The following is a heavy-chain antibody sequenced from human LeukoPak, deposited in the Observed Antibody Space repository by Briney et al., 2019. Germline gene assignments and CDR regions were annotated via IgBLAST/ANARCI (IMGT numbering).Heavy chain of an antibody. D-gene: IGHD1-7*01. CDR1: GGSISSSSYY. CDR2: IYYSGST. J-gene: IGHJ6*03. Sequence: PSETLSLTCTVSGGSISSSSYYWGWIRQPPGKGLEWIGSIYYSGSTYYNPSLKSRVTISVDTSKNQFSLKLSSVAAADTAVYYCARGLKNWNYSYYYMDVWGKGTTVTVSS. CDR3: ARGLKNWNYSYYYMDV. V-gene: IGHV4-39*01.